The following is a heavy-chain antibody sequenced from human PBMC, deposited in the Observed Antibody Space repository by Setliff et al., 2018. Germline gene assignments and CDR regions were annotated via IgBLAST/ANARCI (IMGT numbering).Heavy chain of an antibody. CDR2: IYHSGST. CDR3: ARMVRGVIGAFDI. J-gene: IGHJ3*02. CDR1: GYSISSGYY. D-gene: IGHD3-10*01. V-gene: IGHV4-38-2*01. Sequence: SETLSLTCAVSGYSISSGYYWGWIRQPPGKGLEWIGSIYHSGSTYYNPSHKSRVTISVDTSKNQFSLKLSSVTAADTAVYYCARMVRGVIGAFDIWGQGTMVTVSS.